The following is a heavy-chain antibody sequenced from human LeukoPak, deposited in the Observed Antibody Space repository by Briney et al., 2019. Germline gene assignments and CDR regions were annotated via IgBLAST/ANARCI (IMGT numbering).Heavy chain of an antibody. CDR3: ARQNYVWGSYRPDDAFDI. CDR1: GYTFSGYG. V-gene: IGHV1-18*01. CDR2: ISAYNGNT. D-gene: IGHD3-16*02. Sequence: ASVKVSCKASGYTFSGYGISWVRQAPGQGLEWMGWISAYNGNTKYAQKLQDRVTMTTDTSTSTAYMELRSLRSDDTAVYYCARQNYVWGSYRPDDAFDIWGQGTMVTVSS. J-gene: IGHJ3*02.